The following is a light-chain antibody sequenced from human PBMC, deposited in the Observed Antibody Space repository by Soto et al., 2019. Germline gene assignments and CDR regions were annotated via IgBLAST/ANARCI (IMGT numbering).Light chain of an antibody. V-gene: IGKV3-20*01. J-gene: IGKJ5*01. CDR3: QQYGSSPPIT. CDR2: GAS. CDR1: QSVSSSY. Sequence: EIVFTHSPGTLSLSPGERASLSCRASQSVSSSYQAWYQQKSGQAPRLLIYGASARATGIPDRFSGSGSGTDFTLTISRLEPEDFAVYYCQQYGSSPPITFGQGTRLEIK.